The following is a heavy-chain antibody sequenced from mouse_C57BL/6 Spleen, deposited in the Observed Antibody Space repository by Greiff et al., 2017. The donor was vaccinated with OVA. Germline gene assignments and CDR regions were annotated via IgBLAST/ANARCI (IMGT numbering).Heavy chain of an antibody. CDR1: GFTFSDYG. J-gene: IGHJ2*01. CDR2: ISSGSSTI. CDR3: ARLGYYGSSLYFDY. D-gene: IGHD1-1*01. V-gene: IGHV5-17*01. Sequence: EVMLVESGGGLVKPGGSLKLSCAASGFTFSDYGMHWVRQAPEKGLEWVAYISSGSSTIYYADTVKGRFTISRDNAKNTLFLQMTSLRSEDTAMYYCARLGYYGSSLYFDYWGQGTTLTVSS.